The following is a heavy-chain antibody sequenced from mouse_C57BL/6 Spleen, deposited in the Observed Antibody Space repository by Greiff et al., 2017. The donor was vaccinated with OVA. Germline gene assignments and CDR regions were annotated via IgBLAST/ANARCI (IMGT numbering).Heavy chain of an antibody. CDR3: ARYYDYDLFYAMDY. D-gene: IGHD2-4*01. J-gene: IGHJ4*01. Sequence: QVQLKQPGAELVRPGTSVKLSCKASGYTFTSYWMHWVKQRPGQGLEWIGVIDPSDSYTNYNQKFKGKATLTVDTSSSTAYMQLSSLTSEDSAVYYCARYYDYDLFYAMDYWGQGTSVTVSS. CDR1: GYTFTSYW. CDR2: IDPSDSYT. V-gene: IGHV1-59*01.